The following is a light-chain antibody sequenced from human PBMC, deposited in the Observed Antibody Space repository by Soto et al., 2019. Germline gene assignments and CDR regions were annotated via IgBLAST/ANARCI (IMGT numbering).Light chain of an antibody. V-gene: IGLV1-47*01. CDR1: SSNFGSNY. CDR3: AAWDDSLSARYV. CDR2: RNN. Sequence: QSVLTQPPSASGIPGQRVTISCSGSSSNFGSNYVYWYQQLPGTAPKLLIYRNNQRPSGVPDRFSGSKSGTSASLAISELRSEDEADYYCAAWDDSLSARYVFGTGTKVTVL. J-gene: IGLJ1*01.